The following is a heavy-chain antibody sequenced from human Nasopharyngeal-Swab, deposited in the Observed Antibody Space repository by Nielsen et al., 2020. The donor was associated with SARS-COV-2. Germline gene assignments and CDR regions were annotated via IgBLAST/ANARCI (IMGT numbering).Heavy chain of an antibody. V-gene: IGHV3-23*01. CDR3: ARSNADKGYYYYYMDV. J-gene: IGHJ6*03. Sequence: ETLSLTCAASGFTFSSYAMSWVRQAPGKGLEWVSAISGSGGSTYYADSVKGRFTISRDNSKNTLYLQMNSLRAEDTAVYYCARSNADKGYYYYYMDVWGKGTTVTVSS. CDR2: ISGSGGST. CDR1: GFTFSSYA.